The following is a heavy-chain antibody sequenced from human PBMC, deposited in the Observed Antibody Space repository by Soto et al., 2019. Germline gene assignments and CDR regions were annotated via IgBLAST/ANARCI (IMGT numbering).Heavy chain of an antibody. CDR1: GGSISSSNW. Sequence: QVQLQESGPGLVKPSGTLSLTCAVSGGSISSSNWWSWVRQPPGKGLQWIGEIYHSGATNYNPSLKSRVPVPVDKSKNQFSLKLSSVTAADTAVYYCASRSVAAGWYFDLWGRGTLVTVSS. CDR2: IYHSGAT. CDR3: ASRSVAAGWYFDL. D-gene: IGHD6-13*01. J-gene: IGHJ2*01. V-gene: IGHV4-4*02.